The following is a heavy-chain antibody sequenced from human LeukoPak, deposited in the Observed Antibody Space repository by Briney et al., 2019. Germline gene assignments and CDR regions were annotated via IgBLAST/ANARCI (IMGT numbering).Heavy chain of an antibody. D-gene: IGHD3-9*01. CDR1: GFTFDDYA. Sequence: SGGSLRLSCAASGFTFDDYAMHWVRQPPGKGLEWVGRIKSKTDGGTTDYAAPVKGRFTISRDDSKNTLYLQMNSLKTEDTAVYYCTTDPYYDILTGYYPPFDYWGQGTLVTVSS. CDR3: TTDPYYDILTGYYPPFDY. CDR2: IKSKTDGGTT. V-gene: IGHV3-15*01. J-gene: IGHJ4*02.